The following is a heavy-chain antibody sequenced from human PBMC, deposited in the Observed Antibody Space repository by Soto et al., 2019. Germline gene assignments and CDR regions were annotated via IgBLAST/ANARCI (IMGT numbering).Heavy chain of an antibody. Sequence: GGSPRLSCAASGFTIGDYWMSWVRQAPGKGLEWVANIKQDGSEKYYVDSVKGRFTISRDSAKNSLYLQMNSLRGEDTAVYYCARTIVVVVPDNFDHWGQGTLVTVSS. D-gene: IGHD3-22*01. CDR2: IKQDGSEK. CDR3: ARTIVVVVPDNFDH. J-gene: IGHJ4*02. CDR1: GFTIGDYW. V-gene: IGHV3-7*01.